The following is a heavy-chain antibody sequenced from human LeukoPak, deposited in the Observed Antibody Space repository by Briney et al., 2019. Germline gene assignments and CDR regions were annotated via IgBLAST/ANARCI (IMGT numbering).Heavy chain of an antibody. D-gene: IGHD6-19*01. CDR2: ISYDGSNK. CDR3: LRSVYSSGWTEFDY. CDR1: GFTFSNYA. J-gene: IGHJ4*02. Sequence: GGSLRLSCAASGFTFSNYAMHWVRQAPGQGLEWVAVISYDGSNKYYADSVKGRFTISRDNSKNTLYLQMNSLRAEDTAVYYCLRSVYSSGWTEFDYWGQGTLVTVSS. V-gene: IGHV3-30*04.